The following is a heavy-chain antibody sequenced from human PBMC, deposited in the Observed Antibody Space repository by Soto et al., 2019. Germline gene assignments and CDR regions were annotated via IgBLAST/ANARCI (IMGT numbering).Heavy chain of an antibody. Sequence: SETLSLTCSVSGASISSGDYYWSWIRQHPGKGLEWIGYIYDSGSTYYNPSLKSRVTISVDTSKNQFSLKLSSVTAADTAVYYCASIYDSSGYYYGNNWFEPWGQGTLVTVS. V-gene: IGHV4-31*03. J-gene: IGHJ5*02. CDR1: GASISSGDYY. CDR3: ASIYDSSGYYYGNNWFEP. D-gene: IGHD3-22*01. CDR2: IYDSGST.